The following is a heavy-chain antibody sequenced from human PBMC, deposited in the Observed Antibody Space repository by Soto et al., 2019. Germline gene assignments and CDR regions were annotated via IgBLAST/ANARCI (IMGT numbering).Heavy chain of an antibody. CDR3: ASHYASSGYYSRGLDY. CDR2: IIPIFGTA. J-gene: IGHJ4*02. D-gene: IGHD3-22*01. Sequence: QVQLVQSGAEVKKPGSSVKVSCKASGGTFSSYAISWVRQAPGQGLEWMGGIIPIFGTADYAQKFQGRVTLTADERTSTAYTELGSLRPEDTAVYYCASHYASSGYYSRGLDYWGQGTLVTVCS. CDR1: GGTFSSYA. V-gene: IGHV1-69*12.